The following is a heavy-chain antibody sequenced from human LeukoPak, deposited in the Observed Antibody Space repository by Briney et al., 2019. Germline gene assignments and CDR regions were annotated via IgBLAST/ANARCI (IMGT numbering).Heavy chain of an antibody. J-gene: IGHJ4*02. Sequence: PGGSLRLSCAASGFTFSGSAMHWVRQASGKGLEWVGRIRSKAYSYATAYAASVKGRFTISRDDSKNTAYLQMNSLKTEDTAVYYCTRRGSGWYEFDYWGQGTLVTVSS. V-gene: IGHV3-73*01. CDR1: GFTFSGSA. D-gene: IGHD6-19*01. CDR3: TRRGSGWYEFDY. CDR2: IRSKAYSYAT.